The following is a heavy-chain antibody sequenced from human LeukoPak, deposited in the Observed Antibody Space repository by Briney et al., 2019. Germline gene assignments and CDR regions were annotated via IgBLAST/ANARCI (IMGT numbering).Heavy chain of an antibody. CDR3: ARHRGYTSSWCFDY. CDR2: IYPGDSDT. CDR1: GYSFPSYW. Sequence: GESLKISCKGSGYSFPSYWIGWMRQMPGKGLEWMGIIYPGDSDTTYSPSFQGQVTISADKSITTAYLQWSSLKASDTAMYYCARHRGYTSSWCFDYWGQGTLVTVSS. V-gene: IGHV5-51*01. J-gene: IGHJ4*02. D-gene: IGHD6-13*01.